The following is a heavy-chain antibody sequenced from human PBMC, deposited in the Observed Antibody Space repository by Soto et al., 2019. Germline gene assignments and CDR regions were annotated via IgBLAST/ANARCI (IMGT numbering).Heavy chain of an antibody. Sequence: EVQLVESGGGLVQPGGSLRLSCAASGFTFNSYSMNWVRQAPGKGLEWVSYISTSSSLIYYADSVKGRFTISRDNAKNSLFLQMISLRAEDTAVYYCARASYSNSGRGYWGQGTLVTVSS. J-gene: IGHJ4*02. V-gene: IGHV3-48*01. D-gene: IGHD4-4*01. CDR3: ARASYSNSGRGY. CDR2: ISTSSSLI. CDR1: GFTFNSYS.